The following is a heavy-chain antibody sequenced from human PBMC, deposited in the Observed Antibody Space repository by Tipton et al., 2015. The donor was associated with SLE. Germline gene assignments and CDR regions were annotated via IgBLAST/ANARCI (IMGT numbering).Heavy chain of an antibody. CDR1: GFTFSSYS. V-gene: IGHV3-21*01. CDR3: ARDSGHDVGWFDP. CDR2: ISSSSSYI. Sequence: SLRLSCAASGFTFSSYSMNWVRQAPGKGLEWVSSISSSSSYIYYADSVKGRFTISRDNAKNSLYLQMNSLRAEDTAVYYCARDSGHDVGWFDPWGQGTLVTVSS. D-gene: IGHD5-12*01. J-gene: IGHJ5*02.